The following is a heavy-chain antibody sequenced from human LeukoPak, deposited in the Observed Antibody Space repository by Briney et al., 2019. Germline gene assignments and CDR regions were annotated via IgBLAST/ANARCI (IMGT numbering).Heavy chain of an antibody. CDR2: IYYSGST. D-gene: IGHD6-13*01. V-gene: IGHV4-31*03. CDR1: GGSISSGGYY. Sequence: SETLFLTCTVSGGSISSGGYYWSWIRQHPGTGLEWIGYIYYSGSTYYNPSLKSRVTISVDTSKNQFSLKLSSVTAADTAIYYCASMYSSSSYYFDYWGQGTLVTVSS. J-gene: IGHJ4*02. CDR3: ASMYSSSSYYFDY.